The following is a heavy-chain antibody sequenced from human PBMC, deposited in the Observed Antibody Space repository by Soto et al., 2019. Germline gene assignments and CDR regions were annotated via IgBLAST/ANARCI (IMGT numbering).Heavy chain of an antibody. CDR3: ARGWGYDSTDYYYAY. Sequence: QVQLVQSGAEVRKPGSSVRVSCKASGCSFNRHTISWVRQAPGQGLEWMGGIIPIFGTANHAQKFQGRVTIIADESTSTVYMELSSRRSDDTAVYYCARGWGYDSTDYYYAYWGQGTLVIVSS. D-gene: IGHD3-22*01. CDR2: IIPIFGTA. J-gene: IGHJ4*02. CDR1: GCSFNRHT. V-gene: IGHV1-69*01.